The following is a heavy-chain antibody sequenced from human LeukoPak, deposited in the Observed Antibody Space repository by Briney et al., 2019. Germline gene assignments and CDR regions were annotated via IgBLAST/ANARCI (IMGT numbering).Heavy chain of an antibody. CDR1: GGSISSYY. J-gene: IGHJ5*02. V-gene: IGHV4-59*01. CDR2: IYYSGST. D-gene: IGHD6-13*01. CDR3: ATGQQMNDH. Sequence: PSETLSLTCTVSGGSISSYYWSWIRQPPGKGLEWIGNIYYSGSTNYNPSLKSRVTISVDTSKKQFSLKLTSVTAADTAVCYCATGQQMNDHWGQGTLVTVSS.